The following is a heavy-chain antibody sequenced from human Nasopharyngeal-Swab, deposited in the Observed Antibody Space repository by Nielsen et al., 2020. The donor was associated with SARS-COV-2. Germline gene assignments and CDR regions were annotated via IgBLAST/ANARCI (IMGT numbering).Heavy chain of an antibody. Sequence: GGSLRLSCAASGFTFDDYAFHWVRQAPGKGLEWVSGISWNSGSIGYADSVKGRFTISRDNAKNSLYLQMNSLRAEDTAVYYCARDYGYWGQGTLVTVSS. D-gene: IGHD3-10*01. CDR2: ISWNSGSI. V-gene: IGHV3-9*01. CDR3: ARDYGY. J-gene: IGHJ4*02. CDR1: GFTFDDYA.